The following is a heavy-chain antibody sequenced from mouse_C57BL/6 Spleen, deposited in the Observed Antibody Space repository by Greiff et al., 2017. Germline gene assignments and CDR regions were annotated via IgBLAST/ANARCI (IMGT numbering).Heavy chain of an antibody. CDR3: ARRHGSTYWYFDG. Sequence: QVQLQQPGAELVKPGASVKLSCKASGYTFTSYWMQWVKQRPGQGLEWIGEIDPSDSYTNYNQKFKGKATLTVDTSSSTAYMQLSSLTSEDSAVYYCARRHGSTYWYFDGWGTGTTVTVSS. CDR2: IDPSDSYT. CDR1: GYTFTSYW. D-gene: IGHD1-1*01. J-gene: IGHJ1*03. V-gene: IGHV1-50*01.